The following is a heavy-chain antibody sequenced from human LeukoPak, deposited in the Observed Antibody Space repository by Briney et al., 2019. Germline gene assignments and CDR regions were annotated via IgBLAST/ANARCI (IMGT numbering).Heavy chain of an antibody. Sequence: SVKVSCKASGGTFSNYAINWVRLAPGQGLEWMGGIIPLFRTANYAQNFQGRVTITADESTRTAYMELSSLRSEDTAVYYCARIMEYCSSTSCYYGMDVWGQGTTVTVS. J-gene: IGHJ6*02. CDR1: GGTFSNYA. CDR2: IIPLFRTA. V-gene: IGHV1-69*01. D-gene: IGHD2-2*01. CDR3: ARIMEYCSSTSCYYGMDV.